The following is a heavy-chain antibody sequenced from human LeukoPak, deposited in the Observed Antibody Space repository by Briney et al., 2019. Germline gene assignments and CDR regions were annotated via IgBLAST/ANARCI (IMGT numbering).Heavy chain of an antibody. Sequence: ASVKVSCKASGYTFTSYYMHWVRQAPGQGPGWMGIINPSGGSTSYAQNFQGRVTMTRDTSTSTVYMELSSLRSEDTAVYYCASSADSSGYYTWFDPWGQGTLVTVSS. CDR1: GYTFTSYY. J-gene: IGHJ5*02. CDR2: INPSGGST. V-gene: IGHV1-46*01. D-gene: IGHD3-22*01. CDR3: ASSADSSGYYTWFDP.